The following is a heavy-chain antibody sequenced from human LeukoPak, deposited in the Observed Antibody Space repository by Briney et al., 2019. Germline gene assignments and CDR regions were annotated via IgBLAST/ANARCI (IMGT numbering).Heavy chain of an antibody. CDR1: GLTFSSYS. CDR2: ISSSSSYI. J-gene: IGHJ5*02. V-gene: IGHV3-21*01. CDR3: ARATIFGWFDP. Sequence: GGALRLSCAASGLTFSSYSMNWVRQAPGKGLGWVSSISSSSSYIYYADSVKGRFTISRDNAKNSLYLQMNSLRAEDTAVYYCARATIFGWFDPWGQGTLVTVSS. D-gene: IGHD3-9*01.